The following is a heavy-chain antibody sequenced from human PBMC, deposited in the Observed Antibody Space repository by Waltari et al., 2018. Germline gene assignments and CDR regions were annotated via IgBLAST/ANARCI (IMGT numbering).Heavy chain of an antibody. CDR1: GGSFSGYS. Sequence: QVQLQQVGAGLLTPSETLSLTCAVYGGSFSGYSWSGIRQPPGKGLEWSGEINHSGSTNYNPSLKSRVTISVDTSKNQFSLKLSSVTAADTAVYYCAAWVSRSDYFDYWGQGTLVTVSS. CDR3: AAWVSRSDYFDY. V-gene: IGHV4-34*01. J-gene: IGHJ4*02. CDR2: INHSGST.